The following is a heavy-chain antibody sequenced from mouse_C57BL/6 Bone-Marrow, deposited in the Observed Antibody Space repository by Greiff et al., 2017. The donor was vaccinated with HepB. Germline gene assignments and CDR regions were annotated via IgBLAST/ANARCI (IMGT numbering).Heavy chain of an antibody. CDR3: AGWGDYLMDY. D-gene: IGHD5-5*01. J-gene: IGHJ4*01. Sequence: VQLQQPGAELVRPGSSVKLSCKASGYTFTSYWMHWVKQRPIQGLEWIGNIDPSDSETHYNQKFKDKSTLTVDKSSSTDYMQLSSLTSEDSAVYYCAGWGDYLMDYWGQGTSVTVSS. CDR1: GYTFTSYW. V-gene: IGHV1-52*01. CDR2: IDPSDSET.